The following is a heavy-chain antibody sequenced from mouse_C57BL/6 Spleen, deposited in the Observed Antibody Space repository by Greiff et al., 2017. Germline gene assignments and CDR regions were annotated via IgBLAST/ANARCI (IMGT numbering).Heavy chain of an antibody. V-gene: IGHV1-63*01. CDR2: IYPGGGYT. CDR1: GYTFTNYW. CDR3: ARSGYGYGNYEAMDY. Sequence: VQLQQSGAELVRPGTSVKMSCKASGYTFTNYWIGWAKQRPGHGLEWIGDIYPGGGYTNYNEKFKGKATLTADKSSSTAYMQFSSLTSEDSAIYYCARSGYGYGNYEAMDYWGQGTSVTVSS. J-gene: IGHJ4*01. D-gene: IGHD2-10*02.